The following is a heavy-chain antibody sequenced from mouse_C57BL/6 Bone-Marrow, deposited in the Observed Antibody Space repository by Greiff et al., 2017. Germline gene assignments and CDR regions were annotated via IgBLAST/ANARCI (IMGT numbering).Heavy chain of an antibody. CDR2: IDPSDSYT. J-gene: IGHJ2*01. CDR1: GYTFTSYW. V-gene: IGHV1-50*01. D-gene: IGHD2-3*01. Sequence: VQLQQPGAELVKPGASVKLSCKASGYTFTSYWMQWVKQRPGQGLEWIGEIDPSDSYTNYNQKFKGKATLTVDTSSSTAYMQLSSLTSEDSAVYYCARADVGYVGWGQGTTLTVSS. CDR3: ARADVGYVG.